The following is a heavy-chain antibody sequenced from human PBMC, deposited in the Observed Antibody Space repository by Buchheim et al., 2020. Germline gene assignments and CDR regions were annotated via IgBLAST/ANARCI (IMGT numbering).Heavy chain of an antibody. CDR2: IYSGGST. V-gene: IGHV3-66*01. CDR1: GFTVSSNY. Sequence: EVQLVESGGGLVQPGGSLRLSCAASGFTVSSNYMSWVRQAPGKGLEWVSVIYSGGSTYYADSEKGRFTISRDNSKNTLYLQMNSLRAEDTAVYYCARVKGSYLPFYYYYGMDVWGQGTT. CDR3: ARVKGSYLPFYYYYGMDV. J-gene: IGHJ6*02. D-gene: IGHD1-26*01.